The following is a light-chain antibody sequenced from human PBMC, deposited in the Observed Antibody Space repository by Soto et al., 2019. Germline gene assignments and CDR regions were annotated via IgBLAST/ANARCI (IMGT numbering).Light chain of an antibody. CDR3: AAWDDSLRGWV. CDR1: SSNIGARNV. J-gene: IGLJ3*02. V-gene: IGLV1-47*01. CDR2: RDS. Sequence: QSVLTQPPSVSGAPGQRVTISCTGSSSNIGARNVVHWYQQLPGTAPKLLIYRDSQRPSGVPDRFSGSKSGTSASLAISGLRSEDEADYYCAAWDDSLRGWVFGGGTKLTVL.